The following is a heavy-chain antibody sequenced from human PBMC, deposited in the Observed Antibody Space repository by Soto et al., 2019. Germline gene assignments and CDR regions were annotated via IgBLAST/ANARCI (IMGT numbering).Heavy chain of an antibody. CDR3: ARGRAGKNRYCSGGSCYHYYYYMDV. D-gene: IGHD2-15*01. V-gene: IGHV4-59*11. CDR2: INDSGSS. J-gene: IGHJ6*03. CDR1: GGSISNHY. Sequence: SETLSLTCTVSGGSISNHYLNWIRQPPGKGPEWIGFINDSGSSNYNPSLESRVTISVDTSKNQFSLKLSSVTAADTAVYYCARGRAGKNRYCSGGSCYHYYYYMDVWGKGTTVTVSS.